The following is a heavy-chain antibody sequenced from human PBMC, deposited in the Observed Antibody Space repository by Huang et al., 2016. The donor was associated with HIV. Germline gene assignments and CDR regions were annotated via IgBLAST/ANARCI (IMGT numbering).Heavy chain of an antibody. J-gene: IGHJ4*02. Sequence: VQLVQSGAEVKKPGESLKISCKGSGYSFSSYWIAWVRQMPGKGLEWIGVIFPADSDTTYSPSFEGQVTISADKSIGTAYLQWSSLKASDTAMYYCARRFSSSSGYFDYWGQGSLVTVSS. CDR1: GYSFSSYW. CDR3: ARRFSSSSGYFDY. V-gene: IGHV5-51*01. D-gene: IGHD6-6*01. CDR2: IFPADSDT.